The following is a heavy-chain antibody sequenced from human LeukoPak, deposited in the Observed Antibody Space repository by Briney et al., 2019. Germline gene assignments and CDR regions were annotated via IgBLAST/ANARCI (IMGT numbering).Heavy chain of an antibody. CDR1: GFTFSSYG. Sequence: PGGSLRLSCAASGFTFSSYGMHWVRQAPGKGLEWVAVIWYDGSNKYYADSVKGRFTISRDNAKTSLYLQMNSLRAEDTAVYYCARGRYHMDSTGYSSFYYWGQGTRVTVSS. D-gene: IGHD3-22*01. CDR2: IWYDGSNK. CDR3: ARGRYHMDSTGYSSFYY. V-gene: IGHV3-33*01. J-gene: IGHJ4*02.